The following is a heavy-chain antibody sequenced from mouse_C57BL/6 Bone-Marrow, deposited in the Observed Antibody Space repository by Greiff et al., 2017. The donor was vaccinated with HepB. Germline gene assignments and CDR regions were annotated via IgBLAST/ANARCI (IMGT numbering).Heavy chain of an antibody. Sequence: QVQLQQPGAELVMPGASVKLSCKASGYTFTSYWMHWMKQRPGQGLEWIGEIDPSDSYTNYNQKFKGKSTLTVDTSSSTAYMQLSSLTSADSAVYYCARECPYYYGSIYDYAMDYWGQGTSVTVSS. V-gene: IGHV1-69*01. CDR3: ARECPYYYGSIYDYAMDY. J-gene: IGHJ4*01. D-gene: IGHD1-1*01. CDR1: GYTFTSYW. CDR2: IDPSDSYT.